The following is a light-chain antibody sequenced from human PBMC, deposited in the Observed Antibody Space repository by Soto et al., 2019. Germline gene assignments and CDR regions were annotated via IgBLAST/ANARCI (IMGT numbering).Light chain of an antibody. J-gene: IGLJ2*01. CDR1: SSDVAAYNY. V-gene: IGLV2-14*03. CDR2: DVS. CDR3: SSYSSSSTVV. Sequence: QSALTQPASVSGSPGQSITISCTGTSSDVAAYNYVSWYQQHPGKAPKLMIYDVSNRPSGVSNRFSGSKSVNTASLTISGLKAEDEADYYCSSYSSSSTVVFGGGTKLTVL.